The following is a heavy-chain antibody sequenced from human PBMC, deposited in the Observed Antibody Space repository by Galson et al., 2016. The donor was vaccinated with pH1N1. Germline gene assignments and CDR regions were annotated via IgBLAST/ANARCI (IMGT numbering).Heavy chain of an antibody. D-gene: IGHD2-15*01. CDR2: ISSSGDNT. J-gene: IGHJ4*02. Sequence: SLRLSCAASGLAFRSNGMGWVRQAPGKGLEWVSTISSSGDNTHYADSVKGRFTISRDNSKHTLSLQMNGLRAEDTAVYYCVTDVFCSDGTCYMFDYWGQGTRVIVSS. CDR1: GLAFRSNG. V-gene: IGHV3-23*01. CDR3: VTDVFCSDGTCYMFDY.